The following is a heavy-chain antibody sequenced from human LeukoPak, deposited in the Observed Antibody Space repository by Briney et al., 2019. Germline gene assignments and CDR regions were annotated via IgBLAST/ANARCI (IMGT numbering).Heavy chain of an antibody. CDR1: GYTFTSYA. V-gene: IGHV1-3*01. CDR2: INAGNGNT. J-gene: IGHJ6*02. CDR3: AADPSPYYGMDV. Sequence: ASVKVSCKASGYTFTSYAMHWVRQAPGQRLEWMGWINAGNGNTKYSQKFQGRVTITRDTSASTAYMELSSLRSEDTAVYYCAADPSPYYGMDVWGQGTTVTVSS.